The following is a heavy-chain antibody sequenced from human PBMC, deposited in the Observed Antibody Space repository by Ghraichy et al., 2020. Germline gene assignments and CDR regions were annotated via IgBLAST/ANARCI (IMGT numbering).Heavy chain of an antibody. CDR2: IYHSGTT. D-gene: IGHD3-3*01. V-gene: IGHV4-38-2*02. CDR1: GYSITSGYY. CDR3: ARVRNYDFWSGYFEAYNWFDP. J-gene: IGHJ5*02. Sequence: SDTLSLTCTVSGYSITSGYYWGWIRQPPGKGLEWIGSIYHSGTTYYNPSLKSRVTISVDTSKNQFSLNLSTVTATDTAGYYCARVRNYDFWSGYFEAYNWFDPWGQGTLVTVSS.